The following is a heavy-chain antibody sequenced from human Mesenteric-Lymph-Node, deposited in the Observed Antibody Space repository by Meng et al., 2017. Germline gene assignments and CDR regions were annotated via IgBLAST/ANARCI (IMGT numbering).Heavy chain of an antibody. D-gene: IGHD6-19*01. V-gene: IGHV4-28*01. CDR1: GYSISSSNW. CDR2: IYYSGST. J-gene: IGHJ4*02. CDR3: ASFPPPGKQWLVTDY. Sequence: GQLQEAGPGLVKPSDTLSLTCAVSGYSISSSNWWGWIRQPPGKGLEWIGYIYYSGSTYYNPSLKSRVTMSVDKSKNQFSLKLSSVTAADTAVYYCASFPPPGKQWLVTDYWGQGTLVTVSS.